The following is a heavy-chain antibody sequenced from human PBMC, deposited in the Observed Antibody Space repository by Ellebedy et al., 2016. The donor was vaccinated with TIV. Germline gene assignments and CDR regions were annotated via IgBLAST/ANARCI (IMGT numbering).Heavy chain of an antibody. J-gene: IGHJ4*02. CDR2: IIHDGTIT. V-gene: IGHV3-23*01. D-gene: IGHD3-22*01. CDR3: ARGPRGSGYWSGDS. Sequence: PGGSLRLSCAASGFTFTSYAMTWVRQAPGKGLEWVSSIIHDGTITYYADSVKGRFTISRDNAKNTLYLQMNSLRDEDTAIYYCARGPRGSGYWSGDSWGQGTLVTVSS. CDR1: GFTFTSYA.